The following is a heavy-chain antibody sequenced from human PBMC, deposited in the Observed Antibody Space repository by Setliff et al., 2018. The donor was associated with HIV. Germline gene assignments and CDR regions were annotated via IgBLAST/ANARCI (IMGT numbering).Heavy chain of an antibody. J-gene: IGHJ4*02. CDR2: IFASGDT. Sequence: SETLSLTCTVSGASISSYYWNWIRQPPGKWLEWIGFIFASGDTKYNPSLQSRVSLSIDTSKNQFSLKVNSVTAADTAVYFCARLRITMIMMLNYFDYWGQGTLVTVSS. CDR1: GASISSYY. CDR3: ARLRITMIMMLNYFDY. D-gene: IGHD3-22*01. V-gene: IGHV4-4*09.